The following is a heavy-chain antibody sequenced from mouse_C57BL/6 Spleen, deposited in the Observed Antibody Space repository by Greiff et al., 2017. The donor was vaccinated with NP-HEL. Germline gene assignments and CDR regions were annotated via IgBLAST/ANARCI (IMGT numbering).Heavy chain of an antibody. V-gene: IGHV7-3*01. CDR1: GFTFTDYY. CDR3: ARSSYRYFDY. J-gene: IGHJ2*01. D-gene: IGHD1-1*01. Sequence: EVKLVESGGGLVQPGGSLSLSCAASGFTFTDYYMSWVRQPPGKALEWLGFIRNKANGYTTEYSASVKGRFTISRDNSQSILYLQMNALRAEDSATYYCARSSYRYFDYWGQGTTLTVYS. CDR2: IRNKANGYTT.